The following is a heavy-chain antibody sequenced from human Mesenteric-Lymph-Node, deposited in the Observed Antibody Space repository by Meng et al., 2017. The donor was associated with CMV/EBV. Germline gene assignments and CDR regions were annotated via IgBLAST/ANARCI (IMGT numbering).Heavy chain of an antibody. Sequence: SCAASGFTFSSYWMSWVRQAPGKGLEWVANIKQDGSEKYYVDSVKGRFTISRDNAKNSLYLQMNSLRAEDTAVYYCARKRGSSCLDFWGQGTLVTVSS. CDR2: IKQDGSEK. CDR1: GFTFSSYW. D-gene: IGHD6-13*01. CDR3: ARKRGSSCLDF. J-gene: IGHJ4*02. V-gene: IGHV3-7*01.